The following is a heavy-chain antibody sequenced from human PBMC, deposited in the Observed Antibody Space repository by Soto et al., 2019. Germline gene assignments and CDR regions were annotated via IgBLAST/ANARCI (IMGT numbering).Heavy chain of an antibody. CDR3: ARDLGAFNYGSAYFDY. CDR2: IWYDGSNQ. D-gene: IGHD3-10*01. Sequence: GGSLRLSCAPSGFTFSTYGMHWVRQAPGKGLEWVAVIWYDGSNQYYADSVKGRFTISRDNSKNMLYLQMNGLRAEDTAVYYCARDLGAFNYGSAYFDYWGQGTPVTVSS. V-gene: IGHV3-33*01. J-gene: IGHJ4*02. CDR1: GFTFSTYG.